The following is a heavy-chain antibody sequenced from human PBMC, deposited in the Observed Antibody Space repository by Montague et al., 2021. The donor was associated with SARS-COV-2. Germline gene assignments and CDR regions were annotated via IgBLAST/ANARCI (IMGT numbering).Heavy chain of an antibody. J-gene: IGHJ4*02. D-gene: IGHD1-1*01. V-gene: IGHV3-33*01. Sequence: SLRLSCAAPGFSFSDYAMHWVRQAPGLALEWVAVIWYDGSNSYYADSVKGRFTISRDNSKNAVYLQMNSLTADDTAIYYCAREKKEVQIDYWGLGTLVTVSS. CDR2: IWYDGSNS. CDR1: GFSFSDYA. CDR3: AREKKEVQIDY.